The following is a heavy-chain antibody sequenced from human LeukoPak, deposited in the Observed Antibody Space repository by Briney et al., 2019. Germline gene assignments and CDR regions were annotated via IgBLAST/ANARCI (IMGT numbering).Heavy chain of an antibody. CDR3: ARDLPPYYDFWGGYYDY. CDR2: ISYDGSNK. V-gene: IGHV3-30*04. Sequence: GRSLRLSCAASGFTFSSYAMHWVRQAPGKGLEWVAVISYDGSNKYYADSVKGRFTISRDNSKNTLYLQMNSLRAEDTAVYYCARDLPPYYDFWGGYYDYWGQGTLVTVSS. CDR1: GFTFSSYA. J-gene: IGHJ4*02. D-gene: IGHD3-3*01.